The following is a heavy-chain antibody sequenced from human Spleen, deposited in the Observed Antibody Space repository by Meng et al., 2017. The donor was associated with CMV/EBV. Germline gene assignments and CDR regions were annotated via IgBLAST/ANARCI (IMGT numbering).Heavy chain of an antibody. CDR2: INPNSGGT. Sequence: ASVKVSCKASGYTFTGYYMHWVRQAPGQGLEWMGWINPNSGGTNYAQKFQGRVTMTRDTSISTAYMELSRLRSEDTAVYYCAREGLASLNCGGDCYSVRWWFDPWGQGTLVTVSS. D-gene: IGHD2-21*01. CDR1: GYTFTGYY. V-gene: IGHV1-2*02. J-gene: IGHJ5*02. CDR3: AREGLASLNCGGDCYSVRWWFDP.